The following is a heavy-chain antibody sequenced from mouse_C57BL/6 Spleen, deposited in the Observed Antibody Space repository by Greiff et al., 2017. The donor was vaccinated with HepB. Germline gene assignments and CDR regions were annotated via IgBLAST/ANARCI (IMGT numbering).Heavy chain of an antibody. CDR2: LYPGNSDT. CDR3: TRRVGYYPYYYAMDY. D-gene: IGHD2-3*01. Sequence: VQLQQSGTVLARPGASVKMSCKPSGYPFTSSWMHWVKQRPGQGLAWIGALYPGNSDTSYNQKFKGKAKLTAVTSASTAYMELSSLTNEDSAVYYWTRRVGYYPYYYAMDYWGQGTSVTVSS. CDR1: GYPFTSSW. V-gene: IGHV1-5*01. J-gene: IGHJ4*01.